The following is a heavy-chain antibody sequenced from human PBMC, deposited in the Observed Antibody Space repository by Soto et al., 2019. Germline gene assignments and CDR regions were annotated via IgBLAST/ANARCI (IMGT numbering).Heavy chain of an antibody. Sequence: VESGGGPVQPGGSLRLSCEASGFAFSTSTMNWVRQAPGKGLQWVSYVSRSDTVIYYADSVKGRFTISRDNAKNSLYLQMNSLTAEDTAVYYCARGRYYDDHTGQYYPDFDLWGRGTLVTVSS. CDR3: ARGRYYDDHTGQYYPDFDL. J-gene: IGHJ4*02. CDR1: GFAFSTST. CDR2: VSRSDTVI. V-gene: IGHV3-48*01. D-gene: IGHD3-22*01.